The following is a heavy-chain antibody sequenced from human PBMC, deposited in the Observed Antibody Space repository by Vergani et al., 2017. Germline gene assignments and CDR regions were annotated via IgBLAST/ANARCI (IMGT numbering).Heavy chain of an antibody. J-gene: IGHJ6*02. Sequence: QVQLVQSGAEVKKPGASVKVSCKASGYTFTGYYMHWVRQAPGQGLEWMGWINPNSGGTNYAQKFQGRVTMTRDTSISTAYMELSSLRSEDTAVYYCAREGGIAAAGTEYYYYYGMDVWGQGTTVTVSS. CDR1: GYTFTGYY. D-gene: IGHD6-13*01. CDR3: AREGGIAAAGTEYYYYYGMDV. V-gene: IGHV1-2*02. CDR2: INPNSGGT.